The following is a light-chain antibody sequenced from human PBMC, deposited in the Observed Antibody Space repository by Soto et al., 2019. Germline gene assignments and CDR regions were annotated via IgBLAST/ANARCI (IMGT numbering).Light chain of an antibody. CDR3: QQRSNWPLT. CDR1: QSVSSY. CDR2: DAS. Sequence: EIVLTPSPATLSLSPEERATLSCRASQSVSSYLAWYQQKPGQAPRLLIYDASNRATGIPARFSGSGSGTDFTLTISSLEPEDFAVYYCQQRSNWPLTFGQGTRLEI. V-gene: IGKV3-11*01. J-gene: IGKJ5*01.